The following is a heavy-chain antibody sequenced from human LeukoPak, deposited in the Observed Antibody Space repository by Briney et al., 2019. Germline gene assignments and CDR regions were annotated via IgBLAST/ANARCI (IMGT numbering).Heavy chain of an antibody. CDR3: ARAGSYYDNDY. D-gene: IGHD1-26*01. CDR1: GYTLTELS. V-gene: IGHV1-2*02. J-gene: IGHJ4*02. Sequence: ASVKVSCKVSGYTLTELSMHWVRQAPGQGLEWMGWINPNSGGTNYAQKFQGRVTMTRDTSISTAYMGLSRLRSDDTAVYYCARAGSYYDNDYWGQGTLVTVSS. CDR2: INPNSGGT.